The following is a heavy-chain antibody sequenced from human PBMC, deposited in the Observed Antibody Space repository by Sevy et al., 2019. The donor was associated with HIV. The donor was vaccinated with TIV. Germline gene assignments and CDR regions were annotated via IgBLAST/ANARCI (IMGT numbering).Heavy chain of an antibody. CDR3: ARAGYSSSWYLRIENWFDP. D-gene: IGHD6-13*01. CDR2: ISAYNGNT. J-gene: IGHJ5*02. Sequence: ASVKVSCKASGYTFTSYGISWVRQAPGQGLEWMGWISAYNGNTNYAQELQGRVTMTTDTSTSTAYMELRSLRSDDTAVYYCARAGYSSSWYLRIENWFDPWGQGTLVTVSS. CDR1: GYTFTSYG. V-gene: IGHV1-18*01.